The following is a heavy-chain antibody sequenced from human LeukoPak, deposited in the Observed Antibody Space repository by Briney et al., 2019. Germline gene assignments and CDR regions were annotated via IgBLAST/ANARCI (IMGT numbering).Heavy chain of an antibody. CDR3: ARANFLYCSSSTCLFDY. CDR2: INPNNGDT. CDR1: GYTFTDYY. V-gene: IGHV1-2*02. J-gene: IGHJ4*02. D-gene: IGHD2-2*01. Sequence: ASVKVSCKASGYTFTDYYMHWVRQAPGQGFEWMGWINPNNGDTNYAQKFQGRVTMTRDTSISTAHMEVSRLRSDDTAVYYCARANFLYCSSSTCLFDYWGQGTLVTVSS.